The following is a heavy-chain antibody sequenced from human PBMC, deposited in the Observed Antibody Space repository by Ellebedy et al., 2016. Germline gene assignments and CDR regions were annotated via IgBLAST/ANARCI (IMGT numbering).Heavy chain of an antibody. CDR2: IHYSGST. Sequence: SETLSLTCTVSGGSISSGSYYWSWIRQHPGKGLEWIGYIHYSGSTYYNPSLKSRLTVSVDTSKNQFSLRLSSVTAADTAVYYCARASGWPNYFDYWGQGTLVTVSS. V-gene: IGHV4-31*03. CDR1: GGSISSGSYY. CDR3: ARASGWPNYFDY. J-gene: IGHJ4*02. D-gene: IGHD6-19*01.